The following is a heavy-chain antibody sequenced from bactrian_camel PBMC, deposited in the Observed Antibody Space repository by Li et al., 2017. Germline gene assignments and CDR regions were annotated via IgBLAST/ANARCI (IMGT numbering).Heavy chain of an antibody. D-gene: IGHD6*01. J-gene: IGHJ6*01. Sequence: VQLVESGGGLVQPGGSLRLSCAASGFTFSSYAMSWVRQTPGKGLEWVSAINNGGRGTYYSDSVKGRFTISRDNAKSTVYLQLNSLKTEDTALYYCTTDAVESGGIWYAADFGHWGQGTQVTVS. CDR2: INNGGRGT. V-gene: IGHV3S40*01. CDR1: GFTFSSYA. CDR3: TTDAVESGGIWYAADFGH.